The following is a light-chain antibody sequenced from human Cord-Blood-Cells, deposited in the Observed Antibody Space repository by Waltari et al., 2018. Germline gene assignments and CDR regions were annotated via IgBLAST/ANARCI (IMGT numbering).Light chain of an antibody. CDR1: SSAVGGYNY. Sequence: QSALTQPRSVSGSPGQSVTISCTGTSSAVGGYNYGPCYQQHPGKAPKLMIYEVSKRPSWVPDRFSCSKSGNTASLTISGLQAEDEADYYCCSYAGSYIWVFGGGTKLTVL. J-gene: IGLJ3*02. CDR3: CSYAGSYIWV. V-gene: IGLV2-11*01. CDR2: EVS.